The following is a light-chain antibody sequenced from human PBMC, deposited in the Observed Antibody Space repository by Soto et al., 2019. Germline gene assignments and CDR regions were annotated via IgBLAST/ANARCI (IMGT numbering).Light chain of an antibody. CDR3: MQGTYWPT. Sequence: EIVLTQSPGTLSLSPGERATLSCRASQSVGSNLAWYQQKPGQAPRLLIYGASTRATGVPDRFSGSGSGTDFTLKISRVEAEDVGVYYCMQGTYWPTFGQGTKVDIK. V-gene: IGKV3-15*01. J-gene: IGKJ1*01. CDR1: QSVGSN. CDR2: GAS.